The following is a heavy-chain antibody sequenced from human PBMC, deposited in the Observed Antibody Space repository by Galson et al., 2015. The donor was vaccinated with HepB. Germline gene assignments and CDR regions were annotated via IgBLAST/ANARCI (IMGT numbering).Heavy chain of an antibody. Sequence: SETLSLTCAVYGGSFSGYYWSWIRQPPGKGLEWIGEINHSGSTNYNPSLKSRVTISVDTSKNQFSLKLSSVTAADTAVYYCARKVLGYCTNGVCYSGLTFDPWGQGTLVTVSS. CDR1: GGSFSGYY. D-gene: IGHD2-8*01. V-gene: IGHV4-34*01. J-gene: IGHJ5*02. CDR3: ARKVLGYCTNGVCYSGLTFDP. CDR2: INHSGST.